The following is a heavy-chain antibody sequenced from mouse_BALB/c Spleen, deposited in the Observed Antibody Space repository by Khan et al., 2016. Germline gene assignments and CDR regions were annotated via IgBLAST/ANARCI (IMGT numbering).Heavy chain of an antibody. J-gene: IGHJ3*01. Sequence: EVELVESGGGLVKPGGSLKLSCAASGFTFSSYTMSWVRQTPEKRLEWVATISSGGNYTYYPDSVKGRFTISRDNAKKTLYLQMSRLKSEDTAMFYCTRDSSGGFAYWGQGTLVTVSA. CDR2: ISSGGNYT. CDR1: GFTFSSYT. D-gene: IGHD3-1*01. CDR3: TRDSSGGFAY. V-gene: IGHV5-6-4*01.